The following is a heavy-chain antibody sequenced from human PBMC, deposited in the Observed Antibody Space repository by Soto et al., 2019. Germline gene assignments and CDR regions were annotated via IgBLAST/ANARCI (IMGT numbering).Heavy chain of an antibody. Sequence: QTLSLTCAISGDSVSSNSAAWNWIRQSPSRGLEWLGRTYYRSKWYNDYAVSVKSRITINPDTSKNQFSLQLNSVTPEDTAVYYCARDRASSSWYSEYYYGMDVWGQGTTVTVSS. CDR2: TYYRSKWYN. CDR1: GDSVSSNSAA. D-gene: IGHD6-13*01. J-gene: IGHJ6*02. CDR3: ARDRASSSWYSEYYYGMDV. V-gene: IGHV6-1*01.